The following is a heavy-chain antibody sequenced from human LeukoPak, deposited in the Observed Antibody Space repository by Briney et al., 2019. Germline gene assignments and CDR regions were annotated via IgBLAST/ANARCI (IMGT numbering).Heavy chain of an antibody. CDR1: GGSISSYY. D-gene: IGHD5-24*01. CDR3: ARGRDGYNFLNRGEYYYFDY. CDR2: FYTSGST. V-gene: IGHV4-4*08. Sequence: SETLSLTCTVSGGSISSYYWSWIRQPPGKGLEWIGRFYTSGSTNYNPSLKSRVTISVDTSKNQFSLKLNSVTAADTAVYYCARGRDGYNFLNRGEYYYFDYWGQGTLVTVSS. J-gene: IGHJ4*02.